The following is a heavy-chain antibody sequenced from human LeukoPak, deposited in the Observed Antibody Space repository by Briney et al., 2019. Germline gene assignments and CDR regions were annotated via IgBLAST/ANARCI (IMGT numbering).Heavy chain of an antibody. CDR1: GFTFSSYW. Sequence: GGSLRLSCADSGFTFSSYWMHWVRQTPGKGLVWVSRINSDGSSTTYADSVRGRFTISRDNAKNTLYLQMNSLRAEDTAVYYCTRELGYSSGWRKNWFDPWGQGTLVTVSS. CDR3: TRELGYSSGWRKNWFDP. V-gene: IGHV3-74*03. J-gene: IGHJ5*02. D-gene: IGHD6-19*01. CDR2: INSDGSST.